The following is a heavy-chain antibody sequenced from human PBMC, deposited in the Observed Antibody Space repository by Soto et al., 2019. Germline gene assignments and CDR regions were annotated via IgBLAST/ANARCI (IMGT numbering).Heavy chain of an antibody. CDR1: GGSISSYY. Sequence: QVQLQESGPGLVKPSETLSLSCTVSGGSISSYYWSWIRQPPGKGMEWIGYVHHSWGSTYNPSLQXXAXXSLDTSKSQFSLKLASGTATDTAVYYCAGQGFGALHGLVDVWGQGTTVTVSS. CDR2: VHHSWGS. J-gene: IGHJ6*02. D-gene: IGHD3-10*01. V-gene: IGHV4-59*08. CDR3: AGQGFGALHGLVDV.